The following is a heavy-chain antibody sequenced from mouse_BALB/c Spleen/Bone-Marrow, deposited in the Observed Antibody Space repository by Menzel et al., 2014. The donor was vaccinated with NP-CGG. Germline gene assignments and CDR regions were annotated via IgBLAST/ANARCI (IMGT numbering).Heavy chain of an antibody. J-gene: IGHJ2*01. CDR1: GYVFSTYW. CDR2: IYPGDGDT. Sequence: VQLQQSGAELVRPGSSVKISCESSGYVFSTYWINWVKQRPGQGLEWIGQIYPGDGDTDYNGKFKDKATLTAGKSSNTAYMQLSSLTSEDSAVYFCARGGISADYWGQGTTLTVSS. CDR3: ARGGISADY. V-gene: IGHV1-80*01.